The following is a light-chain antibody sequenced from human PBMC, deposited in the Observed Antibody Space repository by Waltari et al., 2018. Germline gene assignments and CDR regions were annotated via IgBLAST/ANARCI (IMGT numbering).Light chain of an antibody. CDR2: DTS. V-gene: IGKV3-11*01. J-gene: IGKJ5*01. Sequence: EIVLTQSPAALSLSPGETATLSCRASQALSNSLAWYQQKPGQPPRLVIYDTSNRATGIPARFGGSGSGTDFTLTIRYIQPEDFAVYFCQQRGSTPPITFGQGTRLEIK. CDR1: QALSNS. CDR3: QQRGSTPPIT.